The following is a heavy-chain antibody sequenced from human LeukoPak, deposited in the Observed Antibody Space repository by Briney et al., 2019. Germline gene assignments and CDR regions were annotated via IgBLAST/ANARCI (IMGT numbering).Heavy chain of an antibody. V-gene: IGHV4-30-4*08. CDR1: GGSISSGDYY. Sequence: SQTLPLTCTVSGGSISSGDYYWSWIRQPPGKGLEWIGYIYYSGSTYYNPSLKSRVTISVDTSKNQFSLKLSSVTAADTAVYYCARDGVHYDFWSGPTGGRYYYYYMDVWGKGTTVTVSS. CDR3: ARDGVHYDFWSGPTGGRYYYYYMDV. J-gene: IGHJ6*03. D-gene: IGHD3-3*01. CDR2: IYYSGST.